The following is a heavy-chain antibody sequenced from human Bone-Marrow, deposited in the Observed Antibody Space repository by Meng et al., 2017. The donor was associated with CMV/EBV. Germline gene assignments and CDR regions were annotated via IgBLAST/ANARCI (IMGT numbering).Heavy chain of an antibody. CDR3: ARGEGYSSSWSDPFDY. J-gene: IGHJ4*02. V-gene: IGHV1-69*12. CDR2: IIPIFGTA. Sequence: VRWVDAGVWGKKLGASGKVSGKASGGTFSSYAISWVRQAPGQGLEWMGGIIPIFGTANYAQKFQGRVTITADESTSTAYMELSSLRSEDTAVYYCARGEGYSSSWSDPFDYWGQGTLVTVLL. D-gene: IGHD6-13*01. CDR1: GGTFSSYA.